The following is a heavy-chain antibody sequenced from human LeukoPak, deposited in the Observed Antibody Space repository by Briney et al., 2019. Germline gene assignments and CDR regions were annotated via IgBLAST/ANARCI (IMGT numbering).Heavy chain of an antibody. CDR2: IYHSGST. CDR1: GGSISSSNW. CDR3: ATTGYDSSGDRDY. J-gene: IGHJ4*02. V-gene: IGHV4-4*02. D-gene: IGHD3-22*01. Sequence: PSETLPLTCAVSGGSISSSNWWSWVRQPPGKGLEWIGEIYHSGSTSYNPSLKSRVTISVDKSKNQFSLKLSSVTAADTAVYYCATTGYDSSGDRDYWGQGTLVTVSS.